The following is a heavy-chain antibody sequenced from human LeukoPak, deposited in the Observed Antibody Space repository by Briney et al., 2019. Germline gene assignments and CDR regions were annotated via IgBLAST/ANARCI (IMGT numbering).Heavy chain of an antibody. D-gene: IGHD3/OR15-3a*01. V-gene: IGHV3-21*01. J-gene: IGHJ4*02. CDR1: GFTFSSYS. CDR3: AREADWGLVDY. CDR2: ISSSSSYI. Sequence: GGSLRLSCAASGFTFSSYSMNWVRQAPGKGLEWVSSISSSSSYIYYADSVKGRFTISRDNAKNSLYLQVNSLRAEDTAVYYCAREADWGLVDYWGQGTLVTVSS.